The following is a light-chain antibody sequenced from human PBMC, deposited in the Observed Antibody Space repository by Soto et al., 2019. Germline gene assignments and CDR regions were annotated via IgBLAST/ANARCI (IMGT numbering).Light chain of an antibody. CDR1: QSVSSSY. Sequence: EVVMTQSPATLSASPGERTTLSCRASQSVSSSYLAWYQQKPGQAPALLIYEAATRATGIPARFSGSGSGTAFTLPIGSLEPEDFAVYYCHQHANWPLTFGGGTKVDIK. CDR3: HQHANWPLT. CDR2: EAA. J-gene: IGKJ4*01. V-gene: IGKV3D-20*02.